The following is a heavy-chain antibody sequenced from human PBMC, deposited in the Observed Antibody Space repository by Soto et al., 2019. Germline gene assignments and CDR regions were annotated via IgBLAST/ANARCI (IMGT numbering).Heavy chain of an antibody. Sequence: GGSLRLSCAASGFTFSSYGMHWVRQAPGKGLEWVAVISYDGSNKYYADSVKGRFTISRDNSKNTLYLQMNSLRAEDTAVYYCAKAAGRFGVVIIYYFDYWGQGTLVTVSS. D-gene: IGHD3-3*01. CDR3: AKAAGRFGVVIIYYFDY. V-gene: IGHV3-30*18. J-gene: IGHJ4*02. CDR1: GFTFSSYG. CDR2: ISYDGSNK.